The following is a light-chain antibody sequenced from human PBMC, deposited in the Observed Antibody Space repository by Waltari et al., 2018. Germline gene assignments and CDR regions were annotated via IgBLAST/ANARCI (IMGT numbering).Light chain of an antibody. CDR2: AAS. Sequence: GDRVTVTRRASQGINKELTWYQQKPGKAPTLLIFAASTLQTGVSSRFSGSGSGTDFALIISSLQPEDVATYYCQQDYTTPWTFGQGTKVEIK. CDR3: QQDYTTPWT. CDR1: QGINKE. V-gene: IGKV1-27*01. J-gene: IGKJ1*01.